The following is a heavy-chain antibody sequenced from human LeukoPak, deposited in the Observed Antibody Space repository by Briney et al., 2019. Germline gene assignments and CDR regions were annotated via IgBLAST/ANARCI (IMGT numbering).Heavy chain of an antibody. Sequence: SETLSLTCAVYGGSFSGYYWSWIRQPPGKGLEWIGEINHSGSTNYNPSLKSRVAMSIDTSKNQFSLKLTSVAAADTAVYYCARDAGYYSGWALSVFDSWGQGTLVTVSS. J-gene: IGHJ4*02. CDR3: ARDAGYYSGWALSVFDS. CDR1: GGSFSGYY. V-gene: IGHV4-34*01. CDR2: INHSGST. D-gene: IGHD6-19*01.